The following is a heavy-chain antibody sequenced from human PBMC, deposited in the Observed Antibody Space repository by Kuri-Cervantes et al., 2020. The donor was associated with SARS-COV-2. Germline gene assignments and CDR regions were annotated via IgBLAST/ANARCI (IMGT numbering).Heavy chain of an antibody. CDR2: IKQDGSEK. Sequence: GSLRLSCAASGFTFSSYWMSWVRQAPGKGLEWVANIKQDGSEKYYVDSVKGRFTISRDNAKNSLYLQMNSLRAEDTAVYYCAMKSTRNNYYDSSGSFDYWGQGTLVTVSS. CDR3: AMKSTRNNYYDSSGSFDY. D-gene: IGHD3-22*01. V-gene: IGHV3-7*02. J-gene: IGHJ4*02. CDR1: GFTFSSYW.